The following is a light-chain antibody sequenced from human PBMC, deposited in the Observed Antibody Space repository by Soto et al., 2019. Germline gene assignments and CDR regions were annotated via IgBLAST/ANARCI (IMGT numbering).Light chain of an antibody. CDR1: SSDVGGYNY. CDR3: SSYAGSSYV. V-gene: IGLV2-8*01. CDR2: EVN. Sequence: QSVLTQPPSASGSPGQSVAISCTGTSSDVGGYNYVSWYQQHPGKAPKLMIYEVNKRPSGVPDRCSGSKSGNTASLTVSGLQAEDEADYYCSSYAGSSYVFGTGTKVTVL. J-gene: IGLJ1*01.